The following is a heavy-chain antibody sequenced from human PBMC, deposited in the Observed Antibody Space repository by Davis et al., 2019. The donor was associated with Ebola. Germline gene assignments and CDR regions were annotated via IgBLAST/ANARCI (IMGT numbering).Heavy chain of an antibody. J-gene: IGHJ6*02. D-gene: IGHD2-15*01. CDR3: ARSRVVVVAATYYYYYGMDV. CDR2: IYYSGST. Sequence: MPSETLSLTCTVSGGSISSYYWSWIRQPPGKGLEWIGYIYYSGSTYYNPSLKSRVTISVDTSKNQFSLKLNSVTAADTAVYYCARSRVVVVAATYYYYYGMDVWGQGTTVTVSS. V-gene: IGHV4-59*12. CDR1: GGSISSYY.